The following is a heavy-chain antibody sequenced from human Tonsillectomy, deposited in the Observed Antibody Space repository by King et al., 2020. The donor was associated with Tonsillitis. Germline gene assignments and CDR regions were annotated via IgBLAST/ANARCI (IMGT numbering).Heavy chain of an antibody. CDR2: INPNSGGT. V-gene: IGHV1-2*02. J-gene: IGHJ6*02. Sequence: QLVQSGAEVKKPGASVKVSCKASEYTFTGYYMHWVRQAPGQGLEWMGCINPNSGGTNYPQKFQGRVTMTRDTSISTAYMELSSLKSDDTAVYYCARVKAVPGYSYGYGGMDVWGQGTTVTVSS. CDR3: ARVKAVPGYSYGYGGMDV. CDR1: EYTFTGYY. D-gene: IGHD5-18*01.